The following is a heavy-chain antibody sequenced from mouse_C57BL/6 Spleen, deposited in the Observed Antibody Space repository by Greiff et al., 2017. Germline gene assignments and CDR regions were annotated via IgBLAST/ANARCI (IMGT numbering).Heavy chain of an antibody. D-gene: IGHD2-4*01. CDR1: GYTFTSYW. Sequence: VKLQQPGAELVMPGASVKLSCKASGYTFTSYWMHWVKQRPGQGLEWIGEIDPSDSYTNYNQKFKGKSTLTVDKSSSTAYMQLSSLTSEDSAVYYCARGGDYEDYWGQGTTLTVSS. J-gene: IGHJ2*01. CDR2: IDPSDSYT. CDR3: ARGGDYEDY. V-gene: IGHV1-69*01.